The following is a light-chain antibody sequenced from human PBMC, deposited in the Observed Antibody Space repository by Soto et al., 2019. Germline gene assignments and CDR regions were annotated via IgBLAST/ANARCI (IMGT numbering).Light chain of an antibody. J-gene: IGLJ7*01. Sequence: QSALTQPASVSGSPGQSITISCTGTSSDVGGYNYVSWYQQHPGKAPKLLIYDVRNRPSGVSNRFSASKSGDTASLTISGLQAEDEADYYCNSYTSSSTLVFGGGTQLTVL. CDR2: DVR. CDR1: SSDVGGYNY. V-gene: IGLV2-14*03. CDR3: NSYTSSSTLV.